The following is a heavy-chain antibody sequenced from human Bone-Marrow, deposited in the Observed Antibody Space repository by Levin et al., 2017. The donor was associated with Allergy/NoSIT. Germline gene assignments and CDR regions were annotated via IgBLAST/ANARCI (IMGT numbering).Heavy chain of an antibody. CDR1: GFSFSDYY. CDR3: VRTAREGDY. J-gene: IGHJ4*02. D-gene: IGHD6-6*01. V-gene: IGHV3-11*06. Sequence: SCAASGFSFSDYYMNWLRQAPGRGLEWLSYISGNSLDTIYADSVKGRFTISRDNAKNSLYLQMNNLRVEDTAIYYCVRTAREGDYWGQGTLVTVSS. CDR2: ISGNSLDT.